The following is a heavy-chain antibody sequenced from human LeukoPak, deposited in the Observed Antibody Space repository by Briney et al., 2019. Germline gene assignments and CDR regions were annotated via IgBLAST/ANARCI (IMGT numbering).Heavy chain of an antibody. Sequence: ASVKVSCKASGYTFTSYGISWVRQAPGQGLEWMGWISAYNGNTNYAQKLQGRVTMTTDTSTSTAYMELRSLRSEDTAVYYCARSASDSSGYYPTLDYWGQGTLVTVSS. CDR1: GYTFTSYG. D-gene: IGHD3-22*01. CDR2: ISAYNGNT. V-gene: IGHV1-18*01. CDR3: ARSASDSSGYYPTLDY. J-gene: IGHJ4*02.